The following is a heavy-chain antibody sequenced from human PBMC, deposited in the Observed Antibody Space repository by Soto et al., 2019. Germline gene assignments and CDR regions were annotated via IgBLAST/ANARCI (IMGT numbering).Heavy chain of an antibody. Sequence: ASVKVSCKASGYTFTSYAMHWVRQAPGQRLEWMGWINAGNGNTKYSQKFQGRVTITRDTSASTAYMELSSLRSEDTAVYYCARAGGFGELRYGMDVWGQGTTVTVSS. CDR2: INAGNGNT. CDR1: GYTFTSYA. D-gene: IGHD3-10*01. V-gene: IGHV1-3*01. CDR3: ARAGGFGELRYGMDV. J-gene: IGHJ6*02.